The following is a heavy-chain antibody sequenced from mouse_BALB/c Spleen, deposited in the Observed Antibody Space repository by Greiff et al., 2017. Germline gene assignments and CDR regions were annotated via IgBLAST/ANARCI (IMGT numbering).Heavy chain of an antibody. CDR3: ARWGYGNCGYAMDY. D-gene: IGHD2-10*02. J-gene: IGHJ4*01. V-gene: IGHV1-54*01. CDR2: INPGSGGT. Sequence: QVLLQQSGAELVRPGTSVKVSCKASGYAFTNYLMEWVQQRPGQGLEWIGAINPGSGGTNYNEKVKGKATLTADKTSSTAYMQLSSLTSDDSAVYCCARWGYGNCGYAMDYWGQGTSVTVSS. CDR1: GYAFTNYL.